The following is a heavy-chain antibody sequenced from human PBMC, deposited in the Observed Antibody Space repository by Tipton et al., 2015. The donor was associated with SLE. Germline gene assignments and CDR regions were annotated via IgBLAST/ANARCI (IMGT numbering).Heavy chain of an antibody. V-gene: IGHV4-61*01. CDR2: IYHSGGSP. J-gene: IGHJ1*01. D-gene: IGHD4/OR15-4a*01. Sequence: TLSLTCTVSGGSVSSSSYYWSWIRQPPGKGLEWIGYIYHSGGSPNYNPSLKSRVTISVDTSKNQFSLTLTSVTAADTAVYYCARHDYTGWGHFHHWGQGTLVIVSS. CDR3: ARHDYTGWGHFHH. CDR1: GGSVSSSSYY.